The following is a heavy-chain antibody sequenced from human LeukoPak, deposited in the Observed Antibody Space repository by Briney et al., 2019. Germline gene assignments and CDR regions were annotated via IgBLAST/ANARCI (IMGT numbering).Heavy chain of an antibody. D-gene: IGHD6-19*01. CDR1: GGSFSGYY. Sequence: SETLSLTCAVYGGSFSGYYWSWIRQPPGKGLEWIGEINHSGSTNYNPSLKSRVTISVDTSKNQFSLKLSSVTAADTGVYYCARDRIAVAGYFQHWGQGTLVTVSS. V-gene: IGHV4-34*01. CDR2: INHSGST. J-gene: IGHJ1*01. CDR3: ARDRIAVAGYFQH.